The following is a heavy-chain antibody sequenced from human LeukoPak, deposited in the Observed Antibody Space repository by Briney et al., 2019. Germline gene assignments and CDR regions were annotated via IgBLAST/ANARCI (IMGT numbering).Heavy chain of an antibody. CDR1: GFTFSSYW. CDR3: TGHHQAYSRTY. J-gene: IGHJ4*02. Sequence: GGSLRPSCAASGFTFSSYWMSWVRQAPGKGLEWVANIKQDGSEKYYVDSVKGRFTISRDNAKDTLYLQMNSLRAEDTAVYYCTGHHQAYSRTYWGQGTLVTVSS. D-gene: IGHD4-11*01. CDR2: IKQDGSEK. V-gene: IGHV3-7*01.